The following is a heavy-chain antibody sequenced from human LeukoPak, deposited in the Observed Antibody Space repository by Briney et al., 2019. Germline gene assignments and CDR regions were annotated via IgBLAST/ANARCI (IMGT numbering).Heavy chain of an antibody. J-gene: IGHJ4*02. CDR1: GGSISSGGYY. CDR3: ARGGNYGSGRYTFDY. Sequence: SDTLSLTCTVSGGSISSGGYYWSWIRQHPGKGLEWIGYIYYSGSTYYNPSLKSRVTISVDTSKNQFSLKLSSVTAADTAVYYCARGGNYGSGRYTFDYWGQGTLVTVSS. CDR2: IYYSGST. V-gene: IGHV4-31*03. D-gene: IGHD3-10*01.